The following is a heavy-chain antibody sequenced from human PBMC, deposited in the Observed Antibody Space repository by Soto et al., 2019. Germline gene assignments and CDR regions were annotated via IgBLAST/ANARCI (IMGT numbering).Heavy chain of an antibody. D-gene: IGHD2-21*01. CDR3: ARDHPYSTPSNAPID. V-gene: IGHV1-18*01. CDR1: VYTFTSYG. J-gene: IGHJ4*02. Sequence: XSVKVSCKASVYTFTSYGISWVRQAPGQGLEWMGWISAYNGNTNYAQKLQGRVTMTTDTSTSTAYMELRSLRSDDTAVYYCARDHPYSTPSNAPIDWGQGNLVTVSS. CDR2: ISAYNGNT.